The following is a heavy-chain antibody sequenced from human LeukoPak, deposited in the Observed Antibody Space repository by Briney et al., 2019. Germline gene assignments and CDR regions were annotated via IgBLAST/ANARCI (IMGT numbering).Heavy chain of an antibody. D-gene: IGHD1-14*01. CDR2: IYSGGST. J-gene: IGHJ4*02. CDR3: ARDDRETHFDY. Sequence: PGGSLRLSCAASGFTFSSYSMNWVRQAPGKGLEWVSVIYSGGSTYYADSVKGRFTISRDNSKNTLYLQMNSLRAEDTAVYYCARDDRETHFDYWGQGTLVTVSS. V-gene: IGHV3-66*01. CDR1: GFTFSSYS.